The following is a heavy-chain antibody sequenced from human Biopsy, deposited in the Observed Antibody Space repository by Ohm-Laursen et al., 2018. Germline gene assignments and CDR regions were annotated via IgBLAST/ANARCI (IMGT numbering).Heavy chain of an antibody. D-gene: IGHD5-24*01. CDR2: ISPSGATT. CDR3: ARAGVGSDGTDSYYYGMDV. J-gene: IGHJ6*02. CDR1: GNIFATYH. V-gene: IGHV1-46*01. Sequence: ASVKVSCKPSGNIFATYHIHWVRQAPGQGLEWMGVISPSGATTSFSQKFQGRITMTRDTSTGTVYMDLNSLGSEDTAVYYCARAGVGSDGTDSYYYGMDVWGPGTTVTVSS.